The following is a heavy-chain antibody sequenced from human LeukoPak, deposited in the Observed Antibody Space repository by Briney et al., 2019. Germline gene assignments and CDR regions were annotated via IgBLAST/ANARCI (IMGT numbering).Heavy chain of an antibody. V-gene: IGHV3-33*06. CDR3: AKDPRIKQQLYSNWFDP. Sequence: GGSLRLSCAASGFTFSSYGMNWVRQAPGKGLEWVAVIWYDGSNKYYADSVKGRFTISRDNSKNTLYLQMNSLRAEDTAVYYCAKDPRIKQQLYSNWFDPWGQGTLVTVSS. CDR1: GFTFSSYG. CDR2: IWYDGSNK. D-gene: IGHD6-13*01. J-gene: IGHJ5*02.